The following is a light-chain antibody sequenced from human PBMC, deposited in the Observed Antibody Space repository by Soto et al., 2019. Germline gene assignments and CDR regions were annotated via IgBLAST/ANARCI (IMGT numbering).Light chain of an antibody. CDR3: QSYDSSLSYWV. V-gene: IGLV1-40*01. Sequence: QSVLTQPPSVSGAPGQRVTISCTGSSSNIWAGYDVHWYQQLPGTAPKLLVSGNTNRPSGVPDRFSGSKSGTSASLAITGLQAEDEADYYCQSYDSSLSYWVFGGGTKLTVL. CDR1: SSNIWAGYD. J-gene: IGLJ3*02. CDR2: GNT.